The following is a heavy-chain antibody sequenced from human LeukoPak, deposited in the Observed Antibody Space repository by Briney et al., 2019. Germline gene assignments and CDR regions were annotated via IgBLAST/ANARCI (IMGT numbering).Heavy chain of an antibody. J-gene: IGHJ4*02. CDR1: GFTFSSYG. D-gene: IGHD3-22*01. V-gene: IGHV3-30*03. Sequence: PGGSLRLSCAASGFTFSSYGMHWVRQAPGKGLEWVAVISYDGSNKYYADSVKGRFTISRDNSKNTLYLQMNSLRAEDTAVYYCARGARYYYDSSGYWHFDYWGQGTLVTVSS. CDR3: ARGARYYYDSSGYWHFDY. CDR2: ISYDGSNK.